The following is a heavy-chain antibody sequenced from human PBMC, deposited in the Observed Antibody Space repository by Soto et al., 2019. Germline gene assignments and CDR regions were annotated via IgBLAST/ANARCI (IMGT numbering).Heavy chain of an antibody. CDR2: IYYTGST. CDR1: GGSIGSYY. Sequence: QVQLQESGPGLVKPSETLSLTCTVSGGSIGSYYWSWIRQPPGKGLEWIGYIYYTGSTNYNPSLKSRVTLSLHTSKNQYSLKLSSVTTADTAIYYCARESSRAPAGKNNWFDPWGQGTLVTVSS. J-gene: IGHJ5*02. V-gene: IGHV4-59*01. D-gene: IGHD6-13*01. CDR3: ARESSRAPAGKNNWFDP.